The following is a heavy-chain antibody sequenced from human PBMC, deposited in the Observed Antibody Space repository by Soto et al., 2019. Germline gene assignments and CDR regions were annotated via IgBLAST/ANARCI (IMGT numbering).Heavy chain of an antibody. J-gene: IGHJ4*02. V-gene: IGHV3-7*01. CDR2: IKQDGSEK. CDR3: ASFSITDK. Sequence: GGSLRLSCAASGFTFSSYWMSWVRQAPWKGLEWVANIKQDGSEKYYVDSVKGRFTISRDNAKNSLYLQMNSLRAEDTAVYECASFSITDKWGKGNLVTVAS. D-gene: IGHD2-2*01. CDR1: GFTFSSYW.